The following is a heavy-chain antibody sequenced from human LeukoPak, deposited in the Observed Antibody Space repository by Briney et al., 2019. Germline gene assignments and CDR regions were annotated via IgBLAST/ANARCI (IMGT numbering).Heavy chain of an antibody. Sequence: GGSLRLSCATSGFTFSFYGMHWVRQAPGKGLEWVAFIQNDGSLEFYADSVQGRFSISRDNSKNTLFLQMNSLRADDTAVYYCAKTSDQLLYSKFDFWGQGTLVTVSS. J-gene: IGHJ4*02. V-gene: IGHV3-30*02. CDR3: AKTSDQLLYSKFDF. D-gene: IGHD2-2*02. CDR1: GFTFSFYG. CDR2: IQNDGSLE.